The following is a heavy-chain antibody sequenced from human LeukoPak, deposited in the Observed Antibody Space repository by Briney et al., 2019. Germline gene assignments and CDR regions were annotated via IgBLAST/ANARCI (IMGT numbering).Heavy chain of an antibody. J-gene: IGHJ4*02. CDR2: ISGSGGST. D-gene: IGHD3-10*01. V-gene: IGHV3-23*01. CDR3: AKVGRVRGVIN. Sequence: GRSLRLSCAASGFTLSSYAMSWVRQAPGKGLEWVSAISGSGGSTYYADSVKGRFTISRDNSKNTLYLQMNSLRAEDTAVYYCAKVGRVRGVINWGQGTLVTVSS. CDR1: GFTLSSYA.